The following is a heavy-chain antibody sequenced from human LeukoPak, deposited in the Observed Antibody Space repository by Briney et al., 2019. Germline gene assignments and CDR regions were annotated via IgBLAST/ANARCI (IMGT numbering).Heavy chain of an antibody. CDR1: GFTVSSNY. V-gene: IGHV3-53*04. Sequence: GGSLRLSCAASGFTVSSNYMSWVRQAPGEGLEWVSVIYSGGSTYYADSVKGRFTISRHNSKSTRYLQMNSLRAEDTAVYYCASSRGGDYDFDYWGQGTLVTVSS. D-gene: IGHD4-17*01. J-gene: IGHJ4*02. CDR3: ASSRGGDYDFDY. CDR2: IYSGGST.